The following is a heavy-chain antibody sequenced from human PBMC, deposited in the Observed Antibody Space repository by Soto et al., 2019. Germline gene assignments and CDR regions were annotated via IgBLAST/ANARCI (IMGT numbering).Heavy chain of an antibody. Sequence: QVQLVESGGGVVQPGRSLRLSCAASGFTFSTYAMHWVRQAPGKGLEWVAIISDDGINKYYADSVRGRFTISRDNSKNTVYLQMNSLRAEDTAVYYCAKVRGRQNDAFDIWGQGTMVTVSS. D-gene: IGHD3-16*01. CDR2: ISDDGINK. V-gene: IGHV3-30-3*01. CDR1: GFTFSTYA. J-gene: IGHJ3*02. CDR3: AKVRGRQNDAFDI.